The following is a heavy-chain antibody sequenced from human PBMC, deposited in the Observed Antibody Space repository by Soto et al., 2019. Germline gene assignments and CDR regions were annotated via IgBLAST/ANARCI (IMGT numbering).Heavy chain of an antibody. D-gene: IGHD3-16*01. Sequence: QVQLVQSGAEVKKPGASVKVSCKASGYTFTNFGISWVRQAPGQGLEWMGWISAYNGNTNYAQNFQSRVTMTTDTSTSTDYMELRSLRSADTAVYCCASGGTPIDYWGQGTLVTVSS. V-gene: IGHV1-18*01. J-gene: IGHJ4*02. CDR1: GYTFTNFG. CDR2: ISAYNGNT. CDR3: ASGGTPIDY.